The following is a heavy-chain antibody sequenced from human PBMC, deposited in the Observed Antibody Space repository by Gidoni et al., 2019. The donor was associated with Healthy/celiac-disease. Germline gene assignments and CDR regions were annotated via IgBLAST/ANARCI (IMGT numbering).Heavy chain of an antibody. J-gene: IGHJ4*02. Sequence: EVQLLESGGGLVQPGGSLRLSCAASGSTFSRDAMSWVRQAPGKGLEWVSAISGSGGSTYYADSVKGRFTISRDNSKNTLYLQMNSLRAEDTAVYYCAKDYCSSTSCWIDYWGQGTLVTVSS. CDR1: GSTFSRDA. V-gene: IGHV3-23*01. D-gene: IGHD2-2*01. CDR3: AKDYCSSTSCWIDY. CDR2: ISGSGGST.